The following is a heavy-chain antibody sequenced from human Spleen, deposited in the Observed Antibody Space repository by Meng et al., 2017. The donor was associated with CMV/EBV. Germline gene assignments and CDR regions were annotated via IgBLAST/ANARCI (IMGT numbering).Heavy chain of an antibody. D-gene: IGHD2-2*01. CDR2: IVVGSGNT. J-gene: IGHJ3*02. CDR3: ARDLIVVVPAASISLCDI. CDR1: GFTFTSSA. V-gene: IGHV1-58*01. Sequence: SVKVSCKASGFTFTSSAVQWVRQARGQRLEWIGWIVVGSGNTNYAQKFQERVTITRDMSTSTAYMELSSLRSEDTAVYYCARDLIVVVPAASISLCDIWGQGTMVTVSS.